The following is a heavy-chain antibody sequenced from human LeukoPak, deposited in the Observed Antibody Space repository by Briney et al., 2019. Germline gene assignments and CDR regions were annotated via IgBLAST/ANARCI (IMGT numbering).Heavy chain of an antibody. Sequence: PGGSLRLSCVASGFAFSDHWMHWVRQTPGKGLNWISRISGDERGTNYAGSVKGRFIISRDSAKNTLFLQMDSLRVEDTAVYYCVRDVYQVRSNDYVFDVWGQGTMVTVSS. J-gene: IGHJ3*01. CDR3: VRDVYQVRSNDYVFDV. CDR1: GFAFSDHW. CDR2: ISGDERGT. D-gene: IGHD2-2*02. V-gene: IGHV3-74*01.